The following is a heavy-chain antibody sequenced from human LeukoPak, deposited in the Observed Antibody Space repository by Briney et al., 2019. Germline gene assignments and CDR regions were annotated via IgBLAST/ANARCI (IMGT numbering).Heavy chain of an antibody. CDR2: INQDGSEK. D-gene: IGHD6-19*01. Sequence: GGSLRLPCAASGFPFSSFWMSWVRQAPGMGLAWVATINQDGSEKYYVDSVKGRFTISRDNAKNSLYLQMNSLRAEDTAVYYCARVGTGGWYGGYDYWGQGTLVTVSS. CDR1: GFPFSSFW. J-gene: IGHJ4*02. CDR3: ARVGTGGWYGGYDY. V-gene: IGHV3-7*01.